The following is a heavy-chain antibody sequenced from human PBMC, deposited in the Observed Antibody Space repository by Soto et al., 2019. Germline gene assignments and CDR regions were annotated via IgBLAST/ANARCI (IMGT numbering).Heavy chain of an antibody. J-gene: IGHJ3*02. V-gene: IGHV1-18*01. Sequence: ASVKGSCNASGFTFTRYGISWVRQAPGQGLGWMGWISAYNGNTNYAQKLQGRVTMTTDTSTSTAYMELRSLRSDDTAVYYCARDVSGSYFADAFDIWGQGTMVTVSS. CDR3: ARDVSGSYFADAFDI. D-gene: IGHD1-26*01. CDR1: GFTFTRYG. CDR2: ISAYNGNT.